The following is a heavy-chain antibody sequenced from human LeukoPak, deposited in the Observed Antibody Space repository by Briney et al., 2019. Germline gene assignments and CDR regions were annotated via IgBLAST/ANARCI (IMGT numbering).Heavy chain of an antibody. CDR2: ISWNNGSI. J-gene: IGHJ4*02. Sequence: GGSLTLSCVASGFNFHDYAMHWVRQAPGKGVVWVSGISWNNGSIDYAASVKGRFTISRDSAKKSLYLQMNSLRAEDTAFYYCAKDREVLPAGEIDYWGQGALVTVSS. CDR1: GFNFHDYA. CDR3: AKDREVLPAGEIDY. V-gene: IGHV3-9*01. D-gene: IGHD6-13*01.